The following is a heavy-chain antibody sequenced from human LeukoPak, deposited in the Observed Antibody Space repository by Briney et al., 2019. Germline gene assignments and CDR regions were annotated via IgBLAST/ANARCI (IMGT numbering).Heavy chain of an antibody. D-gene: IGHD6-13*01. CDR2: IKQDGREK. V-gene: IGHV3-7*01. CDR1: GFTFSNYW. Sequence: GGSLRLSCAASGFTFSNYWMTWVRQAPGKGLEWVANIKQDGREKYYVDSMKGRFTISRDNAKNSLFLQMNSLRAEDTAVYYCARDRGISRDLFDYWGQGTLVTVSS. CDR3: ARDRGISRDLFDY. J-gene: IGHJ4*02.